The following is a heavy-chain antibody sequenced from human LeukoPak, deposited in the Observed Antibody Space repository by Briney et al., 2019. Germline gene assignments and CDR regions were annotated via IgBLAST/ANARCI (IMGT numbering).Heavy chain of an antibody. J-gene: IGHJ3*02. CDR2: IYHSGIT. D-gene: IGHD3-22*01. CDR1: GYSIRSGFY. CDR3: ARAQKGYYDSSGAFDI. Sequence: SETLSLTCTVSGYSIRSGFYWGWIRQPPGKGLEWIGNIYHSGITYYTPSLKSRVTISVDTSKNQFYLKLSSVTAADTAVYYCARAQKGYYDSSGAFDIWGQGTMVTVSS. V-gene: IGHV4-38-2*02.